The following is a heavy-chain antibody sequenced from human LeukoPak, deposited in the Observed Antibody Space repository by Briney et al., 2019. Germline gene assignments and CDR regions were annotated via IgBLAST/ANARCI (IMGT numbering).Heavy chain of an antibody. CDR1: GYTFTSYG. Sequence: ASVKVSCKASGYTFTSYGISWVRQAPGQGLEWMGWISAYNGNTNYAQKLQGRVTMTTDTSTSTAYMELRSLRSDDTAVYYCARVPSYYYDSSGYYLGAHFDYWGQGTLVTVSS. D-gene: IGHD3-22*01. CDR3: ARVPSYYYDSSGYYLGAHFDY. V-gene: IGHV1-18*01. J-gene: IGHJ4*02. CDR2: ISAYNGNT.